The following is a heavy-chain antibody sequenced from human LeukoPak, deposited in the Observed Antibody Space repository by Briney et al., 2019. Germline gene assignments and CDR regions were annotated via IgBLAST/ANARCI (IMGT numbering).Heavy chain of an antibody. V-gene: IGHV3-7*03. CDR1: GFTLSTYW. D-gene: IGHD3-22*01. J-gene: IGHJ4*02. Sequence: GGSLGLSCEASGFTLSTYWMNWVRQVPGKGLDWVANINPDGSGKRYVDSVKGRFTISRDNSKNSLSLQVSSLRAEDTAVYYCAKTNGYYSDWGQGTLVTVSS. CDR2: INPDGSGK. CDR3: AKTNGYYSD.